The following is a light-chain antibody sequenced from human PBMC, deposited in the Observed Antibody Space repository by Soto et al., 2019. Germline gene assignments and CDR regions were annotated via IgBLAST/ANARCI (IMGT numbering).Light chain of an antibody. CDR2: GAS. J-gene: IGKJ4*01. Sequence: EMERTQAPATLSVSPGERATLSCRASQSVSSNLAWYQQKPGQAPRLLIYGASTRATGIPARFSGSGSGTEFTLTISSLEPEDFAVYYCQPRSNWPPGTFGGGTKVDIK. CDR3: QPRSNWPPGT. V-gene: IGKV3-15*01. CDR1: QSVSSN.